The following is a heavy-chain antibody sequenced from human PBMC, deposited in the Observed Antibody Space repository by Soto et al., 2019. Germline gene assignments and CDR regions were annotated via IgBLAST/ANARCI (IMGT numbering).Heavy chain of an antibody. J-gene: IGHJ4*02. CDR2: THYSGIT. CDR1: GGSITNINYY. CDR3: AKNWEI. D-gene: IGHD1-26*01. Sequence: QLQLQESGPRLVMPSETLSLTCTVSGGSITNINYYWGWIHQPPGKGLEWIGSTHYSGITYYNPSLKSRVTISTDTSKNHFSLKLTSVTAADTAVYYCAKNWEIGGQGTRVTVSS. V-gene: IGHV4-39*02.